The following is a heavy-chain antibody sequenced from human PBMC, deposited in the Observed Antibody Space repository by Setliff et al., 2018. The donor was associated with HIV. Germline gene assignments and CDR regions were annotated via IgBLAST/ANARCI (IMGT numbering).Heavy chain of an antibody. D-gene: IGHD3-22*01. CDR1: GFTFSSYA. CDR3: AREVGDSSGYYYRNYYFDS. J-gene: IGHJ4*02. CDR2: IYRGGST. Sequence: GGSLRLSCAASGFTFSSYAMSWVRQAPGKGLEWVSVIYRGGSTYYADSARGRFTISRDNSKNTLYLQMNSLGAEDTAVYYCAREVGDSSGYYYRNYYFDSWGQGTLVTVSS. V-gene: IGHV3-23*03.